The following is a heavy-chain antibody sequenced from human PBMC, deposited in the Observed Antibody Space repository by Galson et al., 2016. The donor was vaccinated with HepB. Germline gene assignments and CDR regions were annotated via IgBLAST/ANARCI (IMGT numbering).Heavy chain of an antibody. CDR3: AKDRIRDGDYTKKSYYYFYAMDV. CDR1: GFSFSTCG. CDR2: ISNDESDT. V-gene: IGHV3-30*18. D-gene: IGHD4-17*01. Sequence: SLRLSCAASGFSFSTCGMHWVRQAPGKGLEWVALISNDESDTYYADSVKGRFTISRDNPKNTLYLQLNSLRAEDTAVYYCAKDRIRDGDYTKKSYYYFYAMDVWGQGTTVIVS. J-gene: IGHJ6*02.